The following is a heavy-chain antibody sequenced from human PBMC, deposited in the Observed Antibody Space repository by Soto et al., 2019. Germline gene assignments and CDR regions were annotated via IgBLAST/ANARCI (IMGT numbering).Heavy chain of an antibody. CDR1: GGSISSGGYS. V-gene: IGHV4-30-2*01. Sequence: QLQLQESGSGLVKPSQTLSLTCAVSGGSISSGGYSWSWIRQPPGKGLEWIGYIYHSGSTYYNPSLKSRVTISVDRSKHQFSLKLSSVTAADTAVYYGARGDYGSGGYWFDPWGQGTLVTVSS. CDR2: IYHSGST. CDR3: ARGDYGSGGYWFDP. D-gene: IGHD3-10*01. J-gene: IGHJ5*02.